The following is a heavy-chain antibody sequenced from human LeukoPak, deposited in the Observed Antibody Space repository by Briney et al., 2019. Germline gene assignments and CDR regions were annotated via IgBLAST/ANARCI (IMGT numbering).Heavy chain of an antibody. V-gene: IGHV3-7*01. J-gene: IGHJ4*02. D-gene: IGHD3-16*01. Sequence: GGSLRLSCAASGFTFSSSWMSWVRQAPGKGLEWVANIKPDGSEKYYVDSVKGRFAISRDNAKNSLYLQMNSLRAEDTAVYYCARDKFGGTDYWGQGTLVTASS. CDR2: IKPDGSEK. CDR3: ARDKFGGTDY. CDR1: GFTFSSSW.